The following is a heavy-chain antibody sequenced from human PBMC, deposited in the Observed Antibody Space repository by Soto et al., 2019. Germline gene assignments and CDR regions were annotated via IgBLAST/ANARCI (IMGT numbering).Heavy chain of an antibody. Sequence: PGGSLRLSCAASGFTFSSYAMSWVRQAPGKGLEWVSAISGSGGGTYYADSVKGRFTISRDNSKNTLYLQMNSLRAEDTAVYYCYKVVTANLQPVDYWGQGTLVTVSS. V-gene: IGHV3-23*01. D-gene: IGHD2-21*02. CDR1: GFTFSSYA. J-gene: IGHJ4*02. CDR3: YKVVTANLQPVDY. CDR2: ISGSGGGT.